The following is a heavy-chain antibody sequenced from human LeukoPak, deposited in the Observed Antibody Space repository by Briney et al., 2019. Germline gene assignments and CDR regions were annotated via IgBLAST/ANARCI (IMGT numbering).Heavy chain of an antibody. V-gene: IGHV1-69*04. J-gene: IGHJ4*02. Sequence: SVNVSCKASGGTFSSYAISWVRPAPGQGLEWVGRIIPILSIANYAQKFQGRVTITADKSTSTAYMELSSMRTEDTAVYYCARDPHAGYYSAGSYSGDDYWGQGTLVTVSS. CDR2: IIPILSIA. CDR1: GGTFSSYA. CDR3: ARDPHAGYYSAGSYSGDDY. D-gene: IGHD3-10*01.